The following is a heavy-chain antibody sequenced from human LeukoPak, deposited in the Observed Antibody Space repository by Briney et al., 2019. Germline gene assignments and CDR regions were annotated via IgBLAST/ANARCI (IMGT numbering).Heavy chain of an antibody. J-gene: IGHJ4*02. CDR1: GGSISSYY. CDR3: ARVDFQTYYYDSSGYYYFDY. V-gene: IGHV4-59*01. CDR2: IYHSGST. D-gene: IGHD3-22*01. Sequence: SETLSLTCTVSGGSISSYYWSWIRQPPGKGLEWIGYIYHSGSTNYNPSLKSRVTISVDTSKNQFSLKLSSVTAADTAVYYCARVDFQTYYYDSSGYYYFDYWGQGTLVTVSS.